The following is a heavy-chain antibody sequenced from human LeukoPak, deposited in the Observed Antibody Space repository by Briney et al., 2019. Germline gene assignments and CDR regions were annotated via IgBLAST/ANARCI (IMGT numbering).Heavy chain of an antibody. CDR3: ARKYDSSGYYRDAFDI. CDR2: IYYSGST. J-gene: IGHJ3*02. CDR1: GGSFSGYY. V-gene: IGHV4-59*01. D-gene: IGHD3-22*01. Sequence: SETLSLTCAVYGGSFSGYYWSWIRQPPGKGLEWIGYIYYSGSTNYNPSLKSRVTISVDTSKNQFSLRLSSVTAADTAVYYCARKYDSSGYYRDAFDIWGQGTMVTVSS.